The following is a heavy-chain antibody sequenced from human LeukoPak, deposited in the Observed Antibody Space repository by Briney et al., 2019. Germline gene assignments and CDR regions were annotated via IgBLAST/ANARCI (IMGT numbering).Heavy chain of an antibody. CDR2: ISAYNGNT. CDR1: GYTFTSYG. CDR3: ARGYCSSTSCPTGGIDY. D-gene: IGHD2-2*01. Sequence: ASVKVSCKASGYTFTSYGISWVRQAPGQGLEWMGWISAYNGNTNYAQRLQGRVTMTTDTSTSTACMELRSLRSDDTAVYYCARGYCSSTSCPTGGIDYWGQGTLVTVSS. V-gene: IGHV1-18*01. J-gene: IGHJ4*02.